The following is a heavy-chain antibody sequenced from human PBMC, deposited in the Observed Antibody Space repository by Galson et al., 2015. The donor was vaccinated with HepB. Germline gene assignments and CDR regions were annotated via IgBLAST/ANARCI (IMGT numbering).Heavy chain of an antibody. Sequence: SLRLSCAASGFTFSSYGIHWVRQAPGKGLEWVAVISYDGSNKYYADSVKGRFTISRDNSKNTLYLQMNSLRAEDTAVYYCARGSNIVLVTYQFDYWGQGTLVTVSS. V-gene: IGHV3-30-3*01. CDR2: ISYDGSNK. J-gene: IGHJ4*02. D-gene: IGHD2-8*02. CDR3: ARGSNIVLVTYQFDY. CDR1: GFTFSSYG.